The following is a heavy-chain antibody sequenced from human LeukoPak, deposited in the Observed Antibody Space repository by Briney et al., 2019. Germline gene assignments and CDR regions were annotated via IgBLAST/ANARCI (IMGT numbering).Heavy chain of an antibody. CDR3: ARAALIAAAGTSVSRSAYYGMDV. CDR1: GFTFSSYA. Sequence: GGSLRLSCAASGFTFSSYAMSWVRQAPGKGLEWVSAISGSGGSTYYADSVKGRFTISRDNSKNTLYLQMNSLRAEDTAVYYCARAALIAAAGTSVSRSAYYGMDVWGQGTTVTVSS. J-gene: IGHJ6*02. CDR2: ISGSGGST. V-gene: IGHV3-23*01. D-gene: IGHD6-13*01.